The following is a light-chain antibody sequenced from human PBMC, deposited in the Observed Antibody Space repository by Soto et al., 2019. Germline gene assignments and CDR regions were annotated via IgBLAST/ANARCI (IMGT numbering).Light chain of an antibody. V-gene: IGKV3-11*01. J-gene: IGKJ1*01. CDR1: QSVGSY. Sequence: EVVLTQSPATLSLSPGERATLSCRASQSVGSYLAWYQHKPGQPPRLLIYDASNRATGIPARFSGSGSWTDFTLTISSLEPEDCAVYYCQQRNWPPTWTFGQGTKVEIK. CDR2: DAS. CDR3: QQRNWPPTWT.